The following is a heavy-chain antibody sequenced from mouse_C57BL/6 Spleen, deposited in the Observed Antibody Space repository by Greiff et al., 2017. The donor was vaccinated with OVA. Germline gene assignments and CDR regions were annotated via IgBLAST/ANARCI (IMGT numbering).Heavy chain of an antibody. CDR1: GFTFSSYG. D-gene: IGHD1-1*01. J-gene: IGHJ1*03. CDR2: ISSGGSYT. V-gene: IGHV5-6*02. Sequence: DVKLVESGGDLVKPGGSLKLSCAASGFTFSSYGMSWVRQTPDKRLEWVATISSGGSYTYYPDSVKGRFTISRDNAKNTLYLQMSSLKSEDTAMYYCARLSGSSFWYFDVWGTGTTVTVSS. CDR3: ARLSGSSFWYFDV.